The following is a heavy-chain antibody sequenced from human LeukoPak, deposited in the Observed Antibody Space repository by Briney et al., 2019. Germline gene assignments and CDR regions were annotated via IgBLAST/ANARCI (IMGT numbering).Heavy chain of an antibody. V-gene: IGHV4-34*01. CDR1: GGSFSDYY. CDR3: ARRRWGYGSGSYDY. D-gene: IGHD3-10*01. CDR2: INHSGSTT. J-gene: IGHJ4*02. Sequence: SETLSLTCTVYGGSFSDYYWTWIRQPPGMGLEWIGEINHSGSTTNYNPSLKTRVTISVDMSKNQFSLRLISVTGADAAVYYCARRRWGYGSGSYDYWGQGTLVTVSS.